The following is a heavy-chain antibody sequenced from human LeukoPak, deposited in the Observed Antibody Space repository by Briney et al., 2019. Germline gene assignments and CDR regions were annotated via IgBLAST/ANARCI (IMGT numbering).Heavy chain of an antibody. CDR2: IISILDIA. D-gene: IGHD3-3*01. CDR3: SREGADFWSGSAQNWFDP. V-gene: IGHV1-69*04. Sequence: SVKVSCKASGGTFSSYTISWVRQAPGQGLEWMGRIISILDIANYAQKFQGRVTITADKSTSTAYMELSSLRSEDTAVYYCSREGADFWSGSAQNWFDPWGQGTLVTVSS. J-gene: IGHJ5*02. CDR1: GGTFSSYT.